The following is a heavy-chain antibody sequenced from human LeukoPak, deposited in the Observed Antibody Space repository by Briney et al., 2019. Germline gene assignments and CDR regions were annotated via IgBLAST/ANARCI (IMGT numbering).Heavy chain of an antibody. CDR2: IRSNSFGGIT. CDR1: GFTFSSYA. J-gene: IGHJ4*02. D-gene: IGHD2-2*01. CDR3: ARESFLRPPSQPHHYFFDY. V-gene: IGHV3-49*04. Sequence: PGGSLRLSCAASGFTFSSYAMSWVRQAPGQGPEWVSFIRSNSFGGITQYAASVRGRFTISRDDFAAVAYLQMNSLNFDDTAIYYCARESFLRPPSQPHHYFFDYWGQGTLVTVSS.